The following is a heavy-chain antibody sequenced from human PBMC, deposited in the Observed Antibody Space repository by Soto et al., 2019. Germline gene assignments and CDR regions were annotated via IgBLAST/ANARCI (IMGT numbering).Heavy chain of an antibody. Sequence: SETLSLTCTVSGGSISSGGYYWSWIRQHPGTGLEWIGYIYYSGSTYYNPSLKSRVTISVDTSKNQFSLKLSSVTAADTAVYYCARGASYYYDSSGYYGYFDYWGQGTLVTVSS. CDR1: GGSISSGGYY. J-gene: IGHJ4*02. CDR3: ARGASYYYDSSGYYGYFDY. D-gene: IGHD3-22*01. CDR2: IYYSGST. V-gene: IGHV4-31*03.